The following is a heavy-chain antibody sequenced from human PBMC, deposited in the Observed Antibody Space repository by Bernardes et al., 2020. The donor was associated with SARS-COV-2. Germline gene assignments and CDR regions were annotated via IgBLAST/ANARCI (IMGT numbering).Heavy chain of an antibody. J-gene: IGHJ6*02. D-gene: IGHD4-17*01. Sequence: GSLSLSCAASGFTVSSNYMSWVRQAPGKGLEWVSVIYSGGSTYYADSVKGRFTISIDNSKNTLYLQMNSLRAEDTAVYYCAGTTVTTFYYYYGMDVWGQGTTVTVSS. CDR2: IYSGGST. CDR1: GFTVSSNY. V-gene: IGHV3-66*01. CDR3: AGTTVTTFYYYYGMDV.